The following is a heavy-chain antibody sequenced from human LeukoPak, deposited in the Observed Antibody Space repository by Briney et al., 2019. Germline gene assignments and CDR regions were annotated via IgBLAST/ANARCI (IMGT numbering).Heavy chain of an antibody. Sequence: ASVKVSCKASGYTFPSYGISWVRQAPGQGLEWMGWISAYNGITNYAQNLQGRVTMTTDTSTSTAYMELRSLRSDDTAVYYCASGAISYAFDIWGQGTMVTVSS. CDR1: GYTFPSYG. V-gene: IGHV1-18*04. J-gene: IGHJ3*02. CDR3: ASGAISYAFDI. D-gene: IGHD3-9*01. CDR2: ISAYNGIT.